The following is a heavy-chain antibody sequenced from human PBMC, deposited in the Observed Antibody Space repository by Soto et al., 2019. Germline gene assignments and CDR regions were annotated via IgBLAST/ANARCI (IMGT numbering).Heavy chain of an antibody. D-gene: IGHD6-13*01. CDR2: ISSDGSSK. Sequence: QVQLVESGGGVAQPGTSLRLSCAASGFTFSNYGMHWVRQAPGKGLDCVASISSDGSSKYYADSVKGRFTISRDNSKNTLNLEMNSLRVEDTAVYYCAKVVEQQLVRCGLDCWGQGTLVTVSS. CDR1: GFTFSNYG. J-gene: IGHJ4*02. CDR3: AKVVEQQLVRCGLDC. V-gene: IGHV3-30*18.